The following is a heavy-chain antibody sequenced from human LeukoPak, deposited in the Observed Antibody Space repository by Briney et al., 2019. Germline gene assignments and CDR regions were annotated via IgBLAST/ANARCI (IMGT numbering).Heavy chain of an antibody. CDR3: ARDHGVVVPAAKGIDY. V-gene: IGHV3-48*01. CDR1: GFTFSSYS. Sequence: GGSLRLSCAASGFTFSSYSMNWVRQAPGKGLEWVSYISSSSSTIYYADSVKGRFTISRDNAKNSLYLQMNSLRAEDTAVYYCARDHGVVVPAAKGIDYWGQGTLVTVSS. J-gene: IGHJ4*02. D-gene: IGHD2-2*01. CDR2: ISSSSSTI.